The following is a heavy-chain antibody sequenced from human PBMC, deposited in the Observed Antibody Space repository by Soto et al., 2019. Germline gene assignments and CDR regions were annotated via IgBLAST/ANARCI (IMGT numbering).Heavy chain of an antibody. CDR1: GVTFSNYT. D-gene: IGHD6-19*01. J-gene: IGHJ6*02. CDR3: ARDLKVAGTNSFYYYGMDV. V-gene: IGHV3-21*01. Sequence: EVQLVESGGGLVKPGGSLRLSCADSGVTFSNYTMNWVRQAPGKGLEWVSSISRSSRNIYYADSLKGRFTISRDNAKNALYLQMNILRAEDTAVYYCARDLKVAGTNSFYYYGMDVWGQGTTVTVSS. CDR2: ISRSSRNI.